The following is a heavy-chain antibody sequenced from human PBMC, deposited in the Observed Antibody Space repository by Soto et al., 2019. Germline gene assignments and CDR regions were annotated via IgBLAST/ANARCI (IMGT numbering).Heavy chain of an antibody. CDR2: ISYDGSNK. CDR1: GFTFSSYA. CDR3: ARLHDYGDYVEWYFDL. D-gene: IGHD4-17*01. V-gene: IGHV3-30-3*01. J-gene: IGHJ2*01. Sequence: QVQLVESGGGVVQPGRSLRLSCAASGFTFSSYAMHWVRQAPGKGLEWVAVISYDGSNKYYADSVKGRFTISRDNSKNTLYLQMNSLRAEDTAVYYCARLHDYGDYVEWYFDLWGRGTLVTVSS.